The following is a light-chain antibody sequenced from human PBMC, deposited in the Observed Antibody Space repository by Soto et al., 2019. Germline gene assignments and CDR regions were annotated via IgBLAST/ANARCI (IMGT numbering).Light chain of an antibody. CDR3: HQYKSYPWT. CDR1: QTINSW. J-gene: IGKJ1*01. CDR2: DAS. Sequence: DIQMTQSPSTLSASVGDRVTITCRASQTINSWLAGYQQKPGKAPQLLIYDASSLKRGVPSRFSGSESGTEFTLTISSLQPDDFATYYCHQYKSYPWTFGQGTKVDIK. V-gene: IGKV1-5*01.